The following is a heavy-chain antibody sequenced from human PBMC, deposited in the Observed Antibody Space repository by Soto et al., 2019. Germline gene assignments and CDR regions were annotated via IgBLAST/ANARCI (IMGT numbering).Heavy chain of an antibody. D-gene: IGHD3-10*01. CDR1: GFTFSSYS. V-gene: IGHV3-23*01. Sequence: EVQLTESGGGLVQPGGSLRLSCAASGFTFSSYSMTWVRQAPGKGLEWVSGISDSGGKTWYADSMKGRFTISRDNSKNTLFLQMNSLRAEDTAVYFCSKWSGFGDAWGQGTLVTVSS. CDR2: ISDSGGKT. J-gene: IGHJ5*02. CDR3: SKWSGFGDA.